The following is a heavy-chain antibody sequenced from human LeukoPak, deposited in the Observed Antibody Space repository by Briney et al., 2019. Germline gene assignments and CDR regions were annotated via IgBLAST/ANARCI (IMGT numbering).Heavy chain of an antibody. CDR2: LTGIGNTI. J-gene: IGHJ6*02. CDR1: GFTFSNCK. V-gene: IGHV3-48*03. D-gene: IGHD2-21*02. Sequence: GGSLRLSCAASGFTFSNCKMHWVRQAPGKGLEWVSYLTGIGNTIDYAGSVRGRFTISRDNAKNSLYLQMNSLRAEDTAVYYCARDRGVTLFHYGMDVCGRGTTVTVSS. CDR3: ARDRGVTLFHYGMDV.